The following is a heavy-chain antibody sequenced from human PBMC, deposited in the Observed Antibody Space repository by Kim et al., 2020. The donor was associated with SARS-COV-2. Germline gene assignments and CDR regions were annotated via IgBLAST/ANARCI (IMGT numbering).Heavy chain of an antibody. V-gene: IGHV3-30*18. CDR2: ISFDGSNR. D-gene: IGHD1-1*01. J-gene: IGHJ6*02. CDR1: GFTFSNYG. Sequence: GGSLRLSCAASGFTFSNYGIHWVRQAPGKGLEWVAVISFDGSNRFYAESVKGRFTISRDNSKNTLYLQMNSLRAEDTAVYYCAKDQLIIGTMDVWGQGTTVTVSS. CDR3: AKDQLIIGTMDV.